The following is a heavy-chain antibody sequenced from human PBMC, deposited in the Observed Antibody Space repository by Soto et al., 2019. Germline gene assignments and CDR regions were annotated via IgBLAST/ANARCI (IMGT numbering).Heavy chain of an antibody. V-gene: IGHV3-30-3*01. CDR3: ARVLSKYSSPLYYYYYYGMDV. CDR2: ISYDGSNK. CDR1: GFTFSSYA. D-gene: IGHD6-6*01. Sequence: GGSLRLSCAASGFTFSSYAMHWVRQAPGKGLEWVAVISYDGSNKYYADSVKGRFTISRDNSKNTLYLQMNSLRAEDTAVYYCARVLSKYSSPLYYYYYYGMDVWGQGTTVTVSS. J-gene: IGHJ6*02.